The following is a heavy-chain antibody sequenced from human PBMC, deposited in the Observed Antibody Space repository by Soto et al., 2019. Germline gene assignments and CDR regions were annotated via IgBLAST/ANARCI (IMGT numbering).Heavy chain of an antibody. Sequence: EVQLLESGGGLLQPGGSLRLSCAASGFTFRSYAMSWVRQAPGKGLEWVSAIGGSSGSTDYADSVKGRFTISRDNSKNTLFLQMNSLRAEDTAVYYCAKDRSSTSCDACDYWGQGTLVTVSS. CDR2: IGGSSGST. CDR3: AKDRSSTSCDACDY. J-gene: IGHJ4*02. D-gene: IGHD2-2*01. CDR1: GFTFRSYA. V-gene: IGHV3-23*01.